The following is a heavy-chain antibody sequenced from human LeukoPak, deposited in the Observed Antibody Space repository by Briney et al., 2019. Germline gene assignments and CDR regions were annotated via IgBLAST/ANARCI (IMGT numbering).Heavy chain of an antibody. CDR2: INWNGGST. D-gene: IGHD3-22*01. CDR1: GFTFDDYG. V-gene: IGHV3-20*01. J-gene: IGHJ4*02. CDR3: ARDLSKKSYDSSGWVY. Sequence: PGRPLRLSCAASGFTFDDYGMSWVRQAPGKGLEWVSGINWNGGSTGYADSVKGRFTISRDNAKNSLYLQMNSLRAEDTALYHCARDLSKKSYDSSGWVYWGQGTLVTVSS.